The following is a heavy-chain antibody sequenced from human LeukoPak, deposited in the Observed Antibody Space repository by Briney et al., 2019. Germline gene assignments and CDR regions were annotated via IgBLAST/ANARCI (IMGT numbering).Heavy chain of an antibody. CDR1: GASISSHY. D-gene: IGHD1-26*01. CDR3: AKIEVGRFDP. J-gene: IGHJ5*02. Sequence: SETLSLTCTVPGASISSHYWCWIRQTPGTGLGWIGDIYDRGSTTYNPSLKSRVSISVDTSRNQFSLNLRSVTAADTAVYYCAKIEVGRFDPWGQGTLVTVSS. V-gene: IGHV4-59*11. CDR2: IYDRGST.